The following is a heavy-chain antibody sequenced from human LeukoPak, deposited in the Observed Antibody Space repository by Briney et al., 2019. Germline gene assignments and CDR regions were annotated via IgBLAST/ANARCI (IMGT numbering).Heavy chain of an antibody. V-gene: IGHV3-64*02. CDR1: GFSFSSYV. CDR2: TSSNGGET. J-gene: IGHJ6*02. CDR3: ARGRSPRGYYYGMDV. D-gene: IGHD1-26*01. Sequence: GGSLRLSCAASGFSFSSYVMHWVRQAPGKGLEYVSATSSNGGETYYEESVKGRFTISRDNSKNALYLQMGSLRVEDMAVYYCARGRSPRGYYYGMDVWGQGTTVTVSS.